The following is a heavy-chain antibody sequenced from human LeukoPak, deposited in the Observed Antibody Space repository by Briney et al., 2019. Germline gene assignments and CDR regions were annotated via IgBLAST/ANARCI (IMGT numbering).Heavy chain of an antibody. CDR2: FFSDDRE. V-gene: IGHV3-66*02. D-gene: IGHD1-14*01. J-gene: IGHJ6*03. Sequence: GGSLRLSCVASGFTFNRNVMSWVRQAPGKGLEWVSLFFSDDREFYSDSVKGRFTISRNKSKNTLFLQMSSLKPEDTAIYYCARDLAGFEEPRYYYYMDVWGKGTTVTVSS. CDR3: ARDLAGFEEPRYYYYMDV. CDR1: GFTFNRNV.